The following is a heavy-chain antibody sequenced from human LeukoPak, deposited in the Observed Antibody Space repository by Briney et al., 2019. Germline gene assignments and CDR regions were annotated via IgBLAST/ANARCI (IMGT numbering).Heavy chain of an antibody. V-gene: IGHV4-59*12. CDR1: GGSISSXX. CDR3: AREGSSGYYYAPSHGAFDI. D-gene: IGHD3-22*01. CDR2: XYXSGST. Sequence: TVSGGSISSXXXXWXRXPPXKXXXXXXXXYXSGSTNYNPSLKSRVTISVDTSKNQFSLKLSSVTAADTAVYYCAREGSSGYYYAPSHGAFDIWGQGTMVTVSS. J-gene: IGHJ3*02.